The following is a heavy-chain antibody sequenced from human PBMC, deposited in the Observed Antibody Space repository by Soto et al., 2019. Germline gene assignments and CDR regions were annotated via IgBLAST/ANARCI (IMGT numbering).Heavy chain of an antibody. CDR1: GGSISSSSYY. V-gene: IGHV4-39*07. CDR3: AREACTSTSCSIGDRWFDP. D-gene: IGHD2-2*01. J-gene: IGHJ5*02. CDR2: IYYSGST. Sequence: SETLSLTCTVSGGSISSSSYYWGWIRQPPGKGLEWIGSIYYSGSTYYNPSLKSRVTISVDMSKNQFSLKLSSVTAADTAVYYCAREACTSTSCSIGDRWFDPWGQGTLVTVSS.